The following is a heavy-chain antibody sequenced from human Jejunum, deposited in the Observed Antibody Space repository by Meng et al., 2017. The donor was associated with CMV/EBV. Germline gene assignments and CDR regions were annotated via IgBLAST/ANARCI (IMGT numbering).Heavy chain of an antibody. J-gene: IGHJ3*01. CDR2: ISWNSDRI. CDR1: GFDLDDFA. Sequence: SGFDLDDFAMHWVRRVPGKGLQWVASISWNSDRIDYAGPVKGRFTMSRDNDKNSVYVEMNSLKPEDTALYYCAKDVGAYAGFETWGQGTRVTVSS. D-gene: IGHD4-23*01. CDR3: AKDVGAYAGFET. V-gene: IGHV3-9*01.